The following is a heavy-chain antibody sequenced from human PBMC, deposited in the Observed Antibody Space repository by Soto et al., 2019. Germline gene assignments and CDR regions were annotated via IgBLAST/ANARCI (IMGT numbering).Heavy chain of an antibody. V-gene: IGHV4-34*01. D-gene: IGHD3-10*01. J-gene: IGHJ5*02. CDR3: ARGLLLWFGELFRYNWFDP. CDR2: INHSGST. CDR1: GGSFSGYY. Sequence: PSETLSLTCAVYGGSFSGYYWSWIRQPPGKGLEWIGEINHSGSTNYNPSLKSRVTISVDTSKNQFSLKLGSVTAADTAVYYCARGLLLWFGELFRYNWFDPWGQGTLVTVSS.